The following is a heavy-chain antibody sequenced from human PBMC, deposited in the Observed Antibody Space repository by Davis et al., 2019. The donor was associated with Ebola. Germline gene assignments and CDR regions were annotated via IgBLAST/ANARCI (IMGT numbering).Heavy chain of an antibody. CDR3: ARGTTVTTDPHYYYMDV. J-gene: IGHJ6*03. Sequence: ASVKVSCKASGYTFTSYAMHWVRQAPGQGLEWMGWISAYNGNTNYAQKLQGKFTMTTDTSTSTAYLDLRSLKSDDTAVYYCARGTTVTTDPHYYYMDVWGKGTTVTVSS. CDR1: GYTFTSYA. D-gene: IGHD4-11*01. CDR2: ISAYNGNT. V-gene: IGHV1-18*01.